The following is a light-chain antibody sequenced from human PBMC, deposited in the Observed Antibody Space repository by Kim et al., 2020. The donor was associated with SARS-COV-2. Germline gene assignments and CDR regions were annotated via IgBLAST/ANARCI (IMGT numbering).Light chain of an antibody. Sequence: SYELTQPPSLSVSPGQTASITCSGDKLGDKYACWYQQKPGQSPGLVIYQDSKRPSGIPERFSGSNSGNTATLTISGTQAMDEADYYCQAWDSSTAVVFGG. J-gene: IGLJ2*01. CDR3: QAWDSSTAVV. CDR2: QDS. CDR1: KLGDKY. V-gene: IGLV3-1*01.